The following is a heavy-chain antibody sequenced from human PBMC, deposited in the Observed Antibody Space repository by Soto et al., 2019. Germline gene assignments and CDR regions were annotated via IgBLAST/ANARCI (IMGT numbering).Heavy chain of an antibody. CDR2: IIPILGIA. D-gene: IGHD2-2*01. J-gene: IGHJ6*02. Sequence: QVQLVQSGAEVKKPGSSVKVSCTASGGTFSSYTISWVRQAPGQGLEWMGRIIPILGIANYAQKFQGRVTITADKSTSTAYMELSSLRSEDTAVYYCARDLKDCSSTSCYGYYYYGMDVWGQGTTVTVSS. V-gene: IGHV1-69*08. CDR1: GGTFSSYT. CDR3: ARDLKDCSSTSCYGYYYYGMDV.